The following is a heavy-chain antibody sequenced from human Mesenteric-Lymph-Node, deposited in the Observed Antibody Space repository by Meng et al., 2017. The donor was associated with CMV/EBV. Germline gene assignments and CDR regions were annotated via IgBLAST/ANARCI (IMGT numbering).Heavy chain of an antibody. CDR2: IRFDASKI. CDR3: ARGMGYDFWSGYYAFDY. CDR1: GFTFSTYD. J-gene: IGHJ4*02. V-gene: IGHV3-30*02. Sequence: GESPKISCAASGFTFSTYDMHWVRQAPGKGLEWVAFIRFDASKIYYVDSVKGRFTISRDNSKSTLYLQMSSLRAEDTAVYYCARGMGYDFWSGYYAFDYWGQGTLVTVSS. D-gene: IGHD3-3*01.